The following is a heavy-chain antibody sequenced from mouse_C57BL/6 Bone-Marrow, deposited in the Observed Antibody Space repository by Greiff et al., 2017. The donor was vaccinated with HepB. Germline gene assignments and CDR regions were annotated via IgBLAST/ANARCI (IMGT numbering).Heavy chain of an antibody. CDR1: GFTFSDAW. D-gene: IGHD4-1*01. J-gene: IGHJ2*01. CDR2: IRNKANNHAT. V-gene: IGHV6-6*01. Sequence: DVMLVESGGGLVQPGGSMKLSCAASGFTFSDAWMDWVRQSPEKGLEWVAEIRNKANNHATYYAESVKGRFTISRDDSKSSVYLQMNSLRAEDTGIYYCTRNWDVGDYFDYWGQGTTLTVSS. CDR3: TRNWDVGDYFDY.